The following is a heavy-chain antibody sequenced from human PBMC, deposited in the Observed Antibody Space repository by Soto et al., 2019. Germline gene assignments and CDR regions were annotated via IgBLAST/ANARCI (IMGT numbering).Heavy chain of an antibody. V-gene: IGHV3-23*01. CDR3: AKIPLLGYYYGSGSYFRDYYYGMDV. CDR1: GFTFSSYA. J-gene: IGHJ6*02. D-gene: IGHD3-10*01. CDR2: ISGSGGST. Sequence: GGSLRLSCAASGFTFSSYAMSWVRQAPGKGLEWVSAISGSGGSTYYADSVKGRFTISRDNSKNTLYLQMNSLRAEDTAVYYCAKIPLLGYYYGSGSYFRDYYYGMDVWGQGTKVTISS.